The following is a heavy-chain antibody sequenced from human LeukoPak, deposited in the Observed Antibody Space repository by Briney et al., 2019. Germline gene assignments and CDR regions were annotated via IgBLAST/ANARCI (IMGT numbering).Heavy chain of an antibody. CDR3: ARDTSAFLTGYYYMDV. CDR1: GGSFSGYY. D-gene: IGHD2-2*01. Sequence: PSETLSLTCAVYGGSFSGYYWSWIRQPPGKGLEWVSAISGRGDNTYYADSVRGRFTISRDNSKNTLYLQMNSLRAEDTAVYYCARDTSAFLTGYYYMDVWGKGTTVTVSS. J-gene: IGHJ6*03. V-gene: IGHV3-23*01. CDR2: ISGRGDNT.